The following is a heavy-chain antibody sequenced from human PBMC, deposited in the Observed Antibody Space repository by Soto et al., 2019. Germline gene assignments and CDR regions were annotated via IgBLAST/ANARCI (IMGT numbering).Heavy chain of an antibody. Sequence: PCLSLRVPWAASGLNFDDHAMHCVRQAPGKSLEWVSGISWNSGSIRYADSVKGRFTISRDNAKNSLKLQMNSLRAEDTALYFSGKDLTSVPGSYFDFCAERILVTVSS. CDR1: GLNFDDHA. D-gene: IGHD1-20*01. J-gene: IGHJ4*02. CDR3: GKDLTSVPGSYFDF. V-gene: IGHV3-9*01. CDR2: ISWNSGSI.